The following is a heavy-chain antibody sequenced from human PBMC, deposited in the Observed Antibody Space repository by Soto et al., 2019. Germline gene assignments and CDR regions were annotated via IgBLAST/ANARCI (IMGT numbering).Heavy chain of an antibody. V-gene: IGHV1-24*01. CDR2: FDPEDGET. CDR1: GYTLTELS. D-gene: IGHD2-15*01. Sequence: ASVKVSCKVSGYTLTELSMHWVRQAPGKGLEWMGGFDPEDGETIYAQKFQGRVTMTEDTSTDTAYMELSSLRSEDTAVYYCETYYDILSGGRFKPDAFDIWGHETMVTVSS. J-gene: IGHJ3*02. CDR3: ETYYDILSGGRFKPDAFDI.